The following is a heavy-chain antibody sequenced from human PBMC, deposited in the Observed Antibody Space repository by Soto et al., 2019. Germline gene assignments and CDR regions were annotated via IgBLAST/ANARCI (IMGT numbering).Heavy chain of an antibody. D-gene: IGHD3-3*01. CDR3: ARGGVSTRTFDY. J-gene: IGHJ4*02. CDR2: IYPSDSYT. CDR1: GYNFAGYW. Sequence: PGESLKISCKGSGYNFAGYWIAWLRQMPLKGLELMGIIYPSDSYTRYRPSFQGQVTISADKSISSAYLQWSSLRASETAMYYCARGGVSTRTFDYWGQGTPVTVSS. V-gene: IGHV5-51*01.